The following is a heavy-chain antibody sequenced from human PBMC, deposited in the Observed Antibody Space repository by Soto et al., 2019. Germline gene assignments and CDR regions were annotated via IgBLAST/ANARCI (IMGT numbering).Heavy chain of an antibody. CDR3: ARDSTPDSFLTGPPIGP. CDR2: ISAYNGNT. J-gene: IGHJ5*02. V-gene: IGHV1-18*04. Sequence: ASVKVSCKASGYTFTSYGISWVRQAPGQGLEWMGWISAYNGNTNYAQKLQGRVTMTTDTSTSTAYMELRSLRSDDTAVYYCARDSTPDSFLTGPPIGPWGQGTLVTVSS. D-gene: IGHD3-9*01. CDR1: GYTFTSYG.